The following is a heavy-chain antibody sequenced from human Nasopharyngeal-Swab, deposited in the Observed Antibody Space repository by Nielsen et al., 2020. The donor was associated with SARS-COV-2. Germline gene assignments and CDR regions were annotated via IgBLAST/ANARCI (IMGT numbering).Heavy chain of an antibody. CDR2: IGTSDDT. CDR1: GFNFASFA. Sequence: GESLKISCAASGFNFASFAMTWVRQAPGKGLEGVSTIGTSDDTYYTDSVKGRFAISRDNSKNKVYLQMDSLRPDDTALYYCAKTFLIAPRTYDYWGQATLVTVSS. J-gene: IGHJ4*02. D-gene: IGHD2/OR15-2a*01. V-gene: IGHV3-23*01. CDR3: AKTFLIAPRTYDY.